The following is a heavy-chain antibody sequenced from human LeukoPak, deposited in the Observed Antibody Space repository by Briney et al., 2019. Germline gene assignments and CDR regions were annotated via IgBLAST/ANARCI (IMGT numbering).Heavy chain of an antibody. D-gene: IGHD2-15*01. CDR1: GGSISSYY. V-gene: IGHV4-59*08. CDR3: ARTDYSTGAFDI. J-gene: IGHJ3*02. Sequence: SETLSLTCTVSGGSISSYYWSWIRQPPGKGLEWIGYIYYSGSTNYNPSLKSRVTISVGTSKNQFSLKLSSVTAADTAVYYCARTDYSTGAFDIWGQGTMVTVSS. CDR2: IYYSGST.